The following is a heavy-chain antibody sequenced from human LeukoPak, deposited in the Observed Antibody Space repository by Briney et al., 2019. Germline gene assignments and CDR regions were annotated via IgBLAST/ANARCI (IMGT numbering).Heavy chain of an antibody. CDR1: GGSISSHY. J-gene: IGHJ4*02. V-gene: IGHV4-59*11. CDR3: ARGGHSSSWFFDY. Sequence: PETLFLTCTVSGGSISSHYWSWIRQSPGKGLEWIGYIYYSGSTNYNPSLKSRVTISVDTFKNQFSLKLSSVTAADTAVYYCARGGHSSSWFFDYWGQGTLVTVSS. D-gene: IGHD6-13*01. CDR2: IYYSGST.